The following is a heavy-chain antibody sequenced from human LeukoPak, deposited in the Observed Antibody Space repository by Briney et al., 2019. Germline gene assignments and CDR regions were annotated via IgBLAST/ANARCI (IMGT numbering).Heavy chain of an antibody. V-gene: IGHV3-53*01. CDR1: GFTVSSNY. Sequence: GGSPRLSCAASGFTVSSNYMNWVRQAPGKGLEWVSVIYNSGNTYYADSVKGRFTISRDNSKNTLYLQMNSLRAEDTAVYYCARGYCSGGSCSKTPGYWGQGTLVTVSS. CDR2: IYNSGNT. D-gene: IGHD2-15*01. J-gene: IGHJ4*02. CDR3: ARGYCSGGSCSKTPGY.